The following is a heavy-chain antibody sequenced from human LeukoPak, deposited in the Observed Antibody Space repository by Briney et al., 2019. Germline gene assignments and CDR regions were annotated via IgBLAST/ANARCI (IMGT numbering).Heavy chain of an antibody. CDR1: GYSFTSYW. V-gene: IGHV5-51*01. Sequence: KYGESLKISCKGSGYSFTSYWIGWVRQMPGEGLEWMGIIYPGDSDTRYSPSFQGQVTISADKSISTAYLQWSSLKASDTAMYYCARTSGAWKDYFDYWGQGTLVTVSS. J-gene: IGHJ4*02. D-gene: IGHD1-1*01. CDR2: IYPGDSDT. CDR3: ARTSGAWKDYFDY.